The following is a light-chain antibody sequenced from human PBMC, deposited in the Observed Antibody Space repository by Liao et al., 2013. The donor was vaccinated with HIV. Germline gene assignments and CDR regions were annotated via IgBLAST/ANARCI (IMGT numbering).Light chain of an antibody. J-gene: IGLJ3*02. Sequence: SYELTQPPSVSVSPGQTASITCSGDKLGDKYICWYQQKPGQSPVLVIYEDTKRPSGIPERFSGSNSGNTATLTINGTQTMDEADYYCQAWDSSTRVFGGGTKLTVL. V-gene: IGLV3-1*01. CDR3: QAWDSSTRV. CDR1: KLGDKY. CDR2: EDT.